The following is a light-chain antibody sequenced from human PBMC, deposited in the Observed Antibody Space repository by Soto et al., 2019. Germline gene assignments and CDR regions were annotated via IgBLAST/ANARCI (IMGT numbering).Light chain of an antibody. CDR2: DAS. J-gene: IGKJ3*01. CDR3: QQRSNWLPFT. V-gene: IGKV3-11*01. Sequence: EIVLTQSPATLSLSPGERATLSCTVSQSVSSYLAWYQQKPGQAPRLLIYDASNRATGIPARFSGSGSWTDLPLTISTVEPADFAVYYCQQRSNWLPFTFGPRTKADIK. CDR1: QSVSSY.